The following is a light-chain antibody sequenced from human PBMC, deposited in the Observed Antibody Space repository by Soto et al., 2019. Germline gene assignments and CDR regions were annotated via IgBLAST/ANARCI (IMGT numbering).Light chain of an antibody. CDR2: DAS. V-gene: IGKV1-39*01. CDR3: EQSYTLPRT. CDR1: ETISNS. Sequence: DIQMTQSPSSLSASVGDRVTITCRASETISNSLNWFQLKPGKAPNLLIYDASSLQSGVQSRFSGSRSGTEFTLTISSLQPEDFATYDCEQSYTLPRTFGQGTKVEIE. J-gene: IGKJ1*01.